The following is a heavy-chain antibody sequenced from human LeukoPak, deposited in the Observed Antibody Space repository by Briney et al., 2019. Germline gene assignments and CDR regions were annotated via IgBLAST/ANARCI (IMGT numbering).Heavy chain of an antibody. J-gene: IGHJ6*03. CDR3: VRDFEVPAAAPDYFYYYYMDV. CDR1: GFTFSTYA. CDR2: ISSGGSTV. Sequence: GGSLRLSCAASGFTFSTYAMNWVRQAPGKGPEWLSYISSGGSTVYYADSVKGRFTISRDNAEHSLYLQMISLRVEDTAIYYCVRDFEVPAAAPDYFYYYYMDVWGKGTTVTVSS. V-gene: IGHV3-48*03. D-gene: IGHD2-2*01.